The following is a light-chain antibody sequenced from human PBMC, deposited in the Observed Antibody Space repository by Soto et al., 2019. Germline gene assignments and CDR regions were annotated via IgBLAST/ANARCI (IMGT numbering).Light chain of an antibody. CDR2: GAS. J-gene: IGKJ1*01. Sequence: EIVLTQSPGTLSLSPGERATLSCRASQSVSSSYLAWYRQKPGQAPRLLIYGASNRATDTPDRFSGSGSGADFSLTISRLEPEDFAVYYCQQYAKAPLTFGQGTKVDIK. V-gene: IGKV3-20*01. CDR3: QQYAKAPLT. CDR1: QSVSSSY.